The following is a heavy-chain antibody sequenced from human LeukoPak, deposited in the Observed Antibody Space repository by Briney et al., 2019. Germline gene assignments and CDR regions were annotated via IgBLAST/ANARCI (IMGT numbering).Heavy chain of an antibody. CDR3: ARDALRVWFGELFWFDP. V-gene: IGHV1-2*02. CDR2: INPNSGGT. J-gene: IGHJ5*02. Sequence: ASVKVSCKASGYAFTGYYMHWVRQAPGQGLEWMGWINPNSGGTNYAQKFQGRVTMTRDTSISTAYMELSRLRSDDTAVYYCARDALRVWFGELFWFDPWGQGTLVTVSS. D-gene: IGHD3-10*01. CDR1: GYAFTGYY.